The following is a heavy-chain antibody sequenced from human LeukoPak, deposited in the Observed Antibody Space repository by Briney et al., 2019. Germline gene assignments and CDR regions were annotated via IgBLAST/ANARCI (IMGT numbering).Heavy chain of an antibody. D-gene: IGHD2-21*01. CDR3: AREKTACGGDCYDS. CDR1: GFTFSSYE. CDR2: ISSSGTPI. J-gene: IGHJ4*02. V-gene: IGHV3-48*03. Sequence: GGSLRLSCAASGFTFSSYEMNWVRQAPGKGLEWVSYISSSGTPIHYADSVKGRFTISRDNAKNSLFLQMSSLRAEDTAVYYCAREKTACGGDCYDSWGQGTLVTVPS.